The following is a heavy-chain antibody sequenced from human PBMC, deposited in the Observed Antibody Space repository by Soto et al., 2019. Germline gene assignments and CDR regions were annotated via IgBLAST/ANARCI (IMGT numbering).Heavy chain of an antibody. J-gene: IGHJ4*02. Sequence: QVQLVQSGAEVKKPGASVKVSCKASGYTFASYGISWAGQAPGQGLEWMGWNSAYNGNTNYAQKLQGRVTMTTDTTTSTSHMELRSLRSDDTTVYYCARDVTYYDSSGYYFDYWGQGTLVTVSS. CDR3: ARDVTYYDSSGYYFDY. V-gene: IGHV1-18*01. CDR2: NSAYNGNT. CDR1: GYTFASYG. D-gene: IGHD3-22*01.